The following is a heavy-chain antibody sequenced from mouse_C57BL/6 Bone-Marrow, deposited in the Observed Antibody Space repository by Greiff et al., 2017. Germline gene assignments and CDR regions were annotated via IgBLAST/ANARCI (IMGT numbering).Heavy chain of an antibody. J-gene: IGHJ2*01. Sequence: EVKLQESGGGLVQPGGSLSLSCAASGFTFTDYYMSWVRQPPGKALEWLGFIRNKANGYTTEYSASVKGRFTISRDNSQSILYLQMNALRAEDSATYYCARYMDYGSSYSYYFDYWGQGTTLTVSS. CDR3: ARYMDYGSSYSYYFDY. CDR2: IRNKANGYTT. CDR1: GFTFTDYY. D-gene: IGHD1-1*01. V-gene: IGHV7-3*01.